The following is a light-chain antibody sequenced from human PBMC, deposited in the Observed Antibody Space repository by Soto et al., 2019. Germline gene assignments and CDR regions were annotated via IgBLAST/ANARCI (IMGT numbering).Light chain of an antibody. Sequence: EIVLTQSPGTLSLSPGERATLSCRASQSVSSSYLAWYQQKPGQAPRLLIYGVSSRATGIPDRFSGSGPGTDFTLTISRLEPEDFAVYYCQQYGNSPLTFGGGTK. CDR2: GVS. CDR3: QQYGNSPLT. CDR1: QSVSSSY. V-gene: IGKV3-20*01. J-gene: IGKJ4*01.